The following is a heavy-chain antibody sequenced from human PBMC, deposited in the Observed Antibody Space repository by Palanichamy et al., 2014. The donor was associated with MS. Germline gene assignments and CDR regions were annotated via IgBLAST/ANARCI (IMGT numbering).Heavy chain of an antibody. CDR3: ARERVAPPKRIHYYGFDV. J-gene: IGHJ6*02. Sequence: QVQLVQSGAEVKKPGASVKVSCEASGYNFIDYYINWVRQAPGQGLEWMGWINPKSGGTNYAQKFQVWVTMTRDTSTNTAYLELSRLTSDDTAVYYCARERVAPPKRIHYYGFDVWGQGTTVTVSS. CDR1: GYNFIDYY. D-gene: IGHD5-12*01. CDR2: INPKSGGT. V-gene: IGHV1-2*04.